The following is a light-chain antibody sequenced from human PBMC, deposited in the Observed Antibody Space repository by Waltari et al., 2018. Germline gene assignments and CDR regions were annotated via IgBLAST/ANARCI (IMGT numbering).Light chain of an antibody. V-gene: IGKV1-39*01. J-gene: IGKJ2*01. CDR2: AAS. Sequence: DIQMTQSPSSLSASVGDRVTITCRASQSISSYLNWYQQKPGKAPKLLIYAASSLQSGVPSRFSGSGSGTDFTLTISSLQPEDFGTFYCQQGNSFPYTFGQGTKLEI. CDR1: QSISSY. CDR3: QQGNSFPYT.